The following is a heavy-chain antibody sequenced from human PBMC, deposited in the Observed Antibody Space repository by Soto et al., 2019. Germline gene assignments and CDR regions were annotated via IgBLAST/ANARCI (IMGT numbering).Heavy chain of an antibody. CDR3: TGITWFRGMDV. V-gene: IGHV6-1*01. Sequence: PSQTVSITCVSSGCSFYSKIPPWNWIIPSPSRGLELRGRPYYPSKCNKDYALSVKSRITIIPDRSKNQFSLPLYSVTPEDTAVYYCTGITWFRGMDVWGQGTPVTVSS. D-gene: IGHD3-10*01. CDR2: PYYPSKCNK. J-gene: IGHJ6*02. CDR1: GCSFYSKIPP.